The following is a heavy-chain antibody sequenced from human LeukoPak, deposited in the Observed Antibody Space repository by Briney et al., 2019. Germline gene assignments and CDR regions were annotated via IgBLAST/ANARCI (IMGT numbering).Heavy chain of an antibody. CDR1: GGSISSYY. V-gene: IGHV4-4*07. Sequence: SETLSLTCTVSGGSISSYYWSWIRQPAGKGLEWIGRIYTSGSTNYNPSLKSRVTISVDTSKTQFSLKLTSVTAADTAVYYCARDGAPGGSAYFDYWGQGTLVTVSS. J-gene: IGHJ4*02. D-gene: IGHD3-16*01. CDR2: IYTSGST. CDR3: ARDGAPGGSAYFDY.